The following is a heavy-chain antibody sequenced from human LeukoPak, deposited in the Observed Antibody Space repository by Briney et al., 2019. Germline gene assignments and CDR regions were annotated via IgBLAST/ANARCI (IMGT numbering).Heavy chain of an antibody. CDR2: TRNKANSYTT. V-gene: IGHV3-72*01. CDR1: GFTFCDHY. D-gene: IGHD3-10*01. CDR3: ARGPGFG. Sequence: GGSLRLSCAASGFTFCDHYMDWVRQAPGKGLEWVGRTRNKANSYTTEYAASVKGRFTISRDDSKNSLYLQMNSLKTEDTAVYYCARGPGFGWGQGTLVTVSS. J-gene: IGHJ4*02.